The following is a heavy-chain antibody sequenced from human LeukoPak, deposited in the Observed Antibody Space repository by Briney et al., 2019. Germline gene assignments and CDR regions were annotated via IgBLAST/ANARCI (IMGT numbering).Heavy chain of an antibody. J-gene: IGHJ6*02. Sequence: SGGSLRLSCAASGFTFSTYSMSWVRQAPGKGLEWVSYISSSSSTISYPDSVKGRFTISRDNAKNSLYLQMNSLRAEDTAVYYCARDSPDYSIGYYYYGMDVWGQGTTVTVSS. V-gene: IGHV3-48*01. D-gene: IGHD4-11*01. CDR3: ARDSPDYSIGYYYYGMDV. CDR2: ISSSSSTI. CDR1: GFTFSTYS.